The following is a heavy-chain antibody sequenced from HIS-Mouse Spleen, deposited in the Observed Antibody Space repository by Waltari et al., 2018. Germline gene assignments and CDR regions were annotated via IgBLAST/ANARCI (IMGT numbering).Heavy chain of an antibody. J-gene: IGHJ2*01. CDR3: AREIPYSSSWYDWYFDL. V-gene: IGHV4-39*07. CDR2: FYYSGRT. Sequence: QLQLQESGPGLVKPSETLSLTCTVSGGSISSSSYYWGWIRQPPGKGLEWIGSFYYSGRTYSNPAPNSRVTRSVDTSKNQFSLKLSSVTAADTAVYYCAREIPYSSSWYDWYFDLWGRGTLVTVSS. CDR1: GGSISSSSYY. D-gene: IGHD6-13*01.